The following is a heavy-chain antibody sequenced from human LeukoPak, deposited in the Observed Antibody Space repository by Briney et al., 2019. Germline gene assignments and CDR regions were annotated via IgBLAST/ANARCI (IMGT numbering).Heavy chain of an antibody. CDR1: GFTFSSYG. V-gene: IGHV3-30*02. J-gene: IGHJ4*02. CDR3: AKDLNYGDLLDY. D-gene: IGHD4-17*01. CDR2: IRNDGRNK. Sequence: GGSLRLSCAASGFTFSSYGMHWVRQAPGKGLEWVAFIRNDGRNKYYTDSVKGRFTISRDNSKNTLYLQMNSLRAEDTAVYYCAKDLNYGDLLDYWGQGTLVTVSS.